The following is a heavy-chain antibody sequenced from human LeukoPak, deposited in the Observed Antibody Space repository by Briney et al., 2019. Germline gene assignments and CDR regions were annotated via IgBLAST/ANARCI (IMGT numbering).Heavy chain of an antibody. CDR2: ISSSGSTI. J-gene: IGHJ5*02. D-gene: IGHD6-13*01. CDR3: AKDVAAAGFNWFDP. CDR1: GFTFSSYE. Sequence: PGGSLRLSCAASGFTFSSYEMHWVRRAPGKGLEWVSYISSSGSTIYYADSVKGRFTISRDNAKNSLYLQMNSLRAEDTAVYYCAKDVAAAGFNWFDPWGQGALVTVSS. V-gene: IGHV3-48*03.